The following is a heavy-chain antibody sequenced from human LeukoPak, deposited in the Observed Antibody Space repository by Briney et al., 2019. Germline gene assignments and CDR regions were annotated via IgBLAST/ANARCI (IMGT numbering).Heavy chain of an antibody. CDR3: ARMAMDTAMVTNFFDL. CDR1: GYTFTSYY. Sequence: ASVKISCKASGYTFTSYYLHWVRQGPGQGLEWMGVIHPSGGSTSYAQKFQGRVTLTKDTSTSTVYIELSSLRSDDTAIFYCARMAMDTAMVTNFFDLWGQGTLVTVSA. V-gene: IGHV1-46*01. D-gene: IGHD5-18*01. CDR2: IHPSGGST. J-gene: IGHJ4*02.